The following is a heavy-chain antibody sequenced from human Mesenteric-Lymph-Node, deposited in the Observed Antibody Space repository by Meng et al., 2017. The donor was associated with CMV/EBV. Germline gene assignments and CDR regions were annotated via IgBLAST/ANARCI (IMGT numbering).Heavy chain of an antibody. CDR3: ARDNVNPEGFDP. CDR1: GYTFTDFY. Sequence: QVQLVQSRAEVGKPGASVMVSCKASGYTFTDFYIHWVRQAPGQGLEWMGRINPNSGVSNSALNFQGRVTMTRDTSISTAYMELGRLTSDDTAVYYCARDNVNPEGFDPWGQGTLVTVSS. J-gene: IGHJ5*02. V-gene: IGHV1-2*06. CDR2: INPNSGVS. D-gene: IGHD2/OR15-2a*01.